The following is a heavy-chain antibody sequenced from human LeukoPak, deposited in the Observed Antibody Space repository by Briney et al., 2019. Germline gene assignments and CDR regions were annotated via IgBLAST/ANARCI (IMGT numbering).Heavy chain of an antibody. Sequence: PGGSLRLSCAPSGFIFGNYGMIWVRQAPGKGLEWVSVIYSGGSTYYADSVKGRFTISRDNSKNTLYLQMNSLRAEDTAVYYCAREYSGTGAFDIWGQGTTVTVSS. V-gene: IGHV3-66*01. CDR3: AREYSGTGAFDI. CDR1: GFIFGNYG. J-gene: IGHJ3*02. D-gene: IGHD2-21*01. CDR2: IYSGGST.